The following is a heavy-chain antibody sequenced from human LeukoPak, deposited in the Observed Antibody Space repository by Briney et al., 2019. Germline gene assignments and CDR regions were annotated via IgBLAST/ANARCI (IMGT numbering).Heavy chain of an antibody. V-gene: IGHV4-59*01. CDR3: ARAGYSYGTGYYFDY. Sequence: SSETLSLTCTVSGGSISTYYWSWIRLPPGKGLEWIGYTYYTGATYYNPSLKSRVTISLDTSKNHFSLKLSSVTAADAAVYYCARAGYSYGTGYYFDYWGQGALVTVSS. J-gene: IGHJ4*02. D-gene: IGHD5-18*01. CDR1: GGSISTYY. CDR2: TYYTGAT.